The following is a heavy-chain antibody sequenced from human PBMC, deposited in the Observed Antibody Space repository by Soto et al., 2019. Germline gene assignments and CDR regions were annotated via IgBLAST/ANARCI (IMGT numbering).Heavy chain of an antibody. Sequence: SETLSLXCAVSGGSISSGGYSWSWIRQPPGKGLEWIGYIYHSGSTYYNPSLKGRFTISRDNSNNRLYLQMDSLRPEDTAVYYCARDDEHGSNCDLAYWGQGALVTVSS. V-gene: IGHV4-30-2*01. D-gene: IGHD1-26*01. CDR1: GGSISSGGYS. CDR3: ARDDEHGSNCDLAY. J-gene: IGHJ4*02. CDR2: IYHSGST.